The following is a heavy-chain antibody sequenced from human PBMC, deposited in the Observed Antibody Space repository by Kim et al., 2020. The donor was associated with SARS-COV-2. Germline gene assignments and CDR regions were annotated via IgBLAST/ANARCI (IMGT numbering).Heavy chain of an antibody. V-gene: IGHV4-4*07. D-gene: IGHD6-19*01. J-gene: IGHJ4*02. Sequence: NYNPSLKSRVTMSVDTSKNQFSLKLSSVTAADTAVYYCARVSQWQWLFDYWGQGTLVTVSS. CDR3: ARVSQWQWLFDY.